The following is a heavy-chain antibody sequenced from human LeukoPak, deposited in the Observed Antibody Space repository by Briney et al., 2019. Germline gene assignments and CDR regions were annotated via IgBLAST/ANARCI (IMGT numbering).Heavy chain of an antibody. CDR2: IYRDVIA. CDR1: GFTVSIYY. Sequence: GGSLRLSCAVSGFTVSIYYMTWVRQAPGKGLEWVSFIYRDVIANYADSVKGRFAISRDNSKNTVYLQMNSLRAEDTAVYYCARGPGWNYFDYWGQGTLVTVSS. D-gene: IGHD2-15*01. CDR3: ARGPGWNYFDY. J-gene: IGHJ4*02. V-gene: IGHV3-66*01.